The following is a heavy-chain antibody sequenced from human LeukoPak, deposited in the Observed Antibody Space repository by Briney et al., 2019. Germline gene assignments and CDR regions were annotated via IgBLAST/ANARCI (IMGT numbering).Heavy chain of an antibody. V-gene: IGHV3-23*01. Sequence: GGSLRLSCVASGFTFGSYAMSWVRQDPGKGLEWVSAITDSGGYTYYADSVKGRFTISRDNSKNTLYLQMNSLRAEDTAVYYCAKGSSPSRPYYFDCWGQGTLVTVSS. CDR2: ITDSGGYT. J-gene: IGHJ4*02. D-gene: IGHD6-6*01. CDR3: AKGSSPSRPYYFDC. CDR1: GFTFGSYA.